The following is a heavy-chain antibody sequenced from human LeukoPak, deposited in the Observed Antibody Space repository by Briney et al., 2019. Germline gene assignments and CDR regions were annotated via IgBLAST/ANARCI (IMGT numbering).Heavy chain of an antibody. CDR1: GFTFSSYA. D-gene: IGHD3-16*01. CDR3: TTDDQSWD. Sequence: GGSLRLPCAASGFTFSSYAMSWVRQAPGKGLEWVSAISGSGGSTYYADSVKGRFTISRDNSKNTLYLQMNSLKTEDTAVYYCTTDDQSWDWGQGTLVTVSS. CDR2: ISGSGGST. V-gene: IGHV3-23*01. J-gene: IGHJ4*02.